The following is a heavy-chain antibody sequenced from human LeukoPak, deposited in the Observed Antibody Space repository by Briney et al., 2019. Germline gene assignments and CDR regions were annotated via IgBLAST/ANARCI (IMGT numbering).Heavy chain of an antibody. D-gene: IGHD3-10*01. CDR1: GFTFSTYW. V-gene: IGHV3-7*01. CDR3: GRHYGSGNYDQIGDY. J-gene: IGHJ4*02. Sequence: GGSLRLSCAGSGFTFSTYWMTWVRQAPGKGLEWVANIKEDGSEKYYVDSVKGRFTISRDNAKNSVYLQMNSLRVEDTAVYYCGRHYGSGNYDQIGDYWGQGTLVTVSS. CDR2: IKEDGSEK.